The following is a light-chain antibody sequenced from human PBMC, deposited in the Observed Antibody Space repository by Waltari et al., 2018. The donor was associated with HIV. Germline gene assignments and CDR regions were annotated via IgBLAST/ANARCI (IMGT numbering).Light chain of an antibody. CDR1: QNIFNY. CDR3: QQGYSSPDT. Sequence: DIQMTQSPSSLSASVGDRVTITCRASQNIFNYLNWYHQKPGKAPKVLIYGASSLQSGVPSRFRDSGSGTDFTLTISSLQPEDFATYYCQQGYSSPDTFGQGTNLE. V-gene: IGKV1-39*01. J-gene: IGKJ2*01. CDR2: GAS.